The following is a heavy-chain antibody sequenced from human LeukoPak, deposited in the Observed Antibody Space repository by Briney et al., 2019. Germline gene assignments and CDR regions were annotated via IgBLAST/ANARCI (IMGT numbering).Heavy chain of an antibody. D-gene: IGHD4-17*01. CDR3: ASDLGPDYVFDY. CDR2: INPSGGST. V-gene: IGHV1-46*01. J-gene: IGHJ4*02. Sequence: GASVKVSCKASGYTFTSYYMHWVRQAPGQGLEWMGIINPSGGSTSYAQKFQGRVTMTRDTSTSTVYMELSSLRSEDTAVYYCASDLGPDYVFDYWGQGTLVTVSS. CDR1: GYTFTSYY.